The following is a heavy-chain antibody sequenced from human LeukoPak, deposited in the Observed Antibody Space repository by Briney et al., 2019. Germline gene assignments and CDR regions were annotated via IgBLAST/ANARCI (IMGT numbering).Heavy chain of an antibody. CDR1: GFALSNYW. V-gene: IGHV3-74*01. CDR2: VDPAGTTT. CDR3: TRVQAGRSGLMDV. J-gene: IGHJ6*02. Sequence: PAGSLRLSCAASGFALSNYWMHWVRQAPGEGLVWVSRVDPAGTTTNYADSVTGRFTASRDNAKNTFYLQLNSLRAEDTALYYCTRVQAGRSGLMDVWGRGTPVTVSS. D-gene: IGHD2-8*02.